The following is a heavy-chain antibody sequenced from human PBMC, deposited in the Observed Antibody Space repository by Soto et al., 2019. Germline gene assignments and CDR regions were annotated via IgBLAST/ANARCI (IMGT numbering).Heavy chain of an antibody. J-gene: IGHJ6*03. CDR2: IYYSGST. Sequence: PSETLSLTCTVSGGSISSSSYYWGLIRQPPGKGLEWIGSIYYSGSTYYNPSLKSRVTISVDTSKNQFSLKLSSVTAADTAVYYCARTTSPLRFMDVWGKGTTVTVSS. CDR3: ARTTSPLRFMDV. D-gene: IGHD3-16*01. V-gene: IGHV4-39*01. CDR1: GGSISSSSYY.